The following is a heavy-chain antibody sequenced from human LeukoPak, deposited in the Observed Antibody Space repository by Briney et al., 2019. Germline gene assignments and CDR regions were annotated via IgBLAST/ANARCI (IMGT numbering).Heavy chain of an antibody. D-gene: IGHD3-3*01. CDR2: IYSGGST. V-gene: IGHV3-53*01. CDR3: ARAIFGRAFDI. Sequence: GGSLRLSCAASGFTVSSNYMSWVRQAPGKGLEWVSVIYSGGSTYYADSVKGRFTISRDNSKNTLYLQMNSLRAEDTAVYYCARAIFGRAFDIWGQGTMVTVSS. CDR1: GFTVSSNY. J-gene: IGHJ3*02.